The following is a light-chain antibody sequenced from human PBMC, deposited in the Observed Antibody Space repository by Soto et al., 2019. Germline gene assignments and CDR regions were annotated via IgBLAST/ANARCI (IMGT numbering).Light chain of an antibody. V-gene: IGKV4-1*01. CDR1: QSLLFSPNNKNY. Sequence: DIVVNQSPDSLAVSLGERATINCKSSQSLLFSPNNKNYLAWYQQKPGQPPKLLIYSASTREFGVPDRFSGGCSGTDFTLTINSLQAEDVAVYYGQQDYSSPPGLTFGGGTKVEIK. J-gene: IGKJ4*01. CDR2: SAS. CDR3: QQDYSSPPGLT.